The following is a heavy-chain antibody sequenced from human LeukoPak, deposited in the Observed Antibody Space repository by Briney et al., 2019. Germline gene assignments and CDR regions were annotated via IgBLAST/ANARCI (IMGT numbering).Heavy chain of an antibody. CDR3: VRDWGYDSSGYWQKYFDT. J-gene: IGHJ4*02. CDR2: INHDGSST. D-gene: IGHD3-22*01. V-gene: IGHV3-74*01. Sequence: LAGGSLRLSCAASGFTFNNYWMNWVRQAPGKGLVWVSRINHDGSSTNYADSVKGRFTISRDNAKNTVYLQMNSLRAEDTAVYYCVRDWGYDSSGYWQKYFDTWGQGTLVTVSS. CDR1: GFTFNNYW.